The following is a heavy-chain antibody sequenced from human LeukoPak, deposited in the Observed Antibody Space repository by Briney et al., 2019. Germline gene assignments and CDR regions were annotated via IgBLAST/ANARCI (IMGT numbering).Heavy chain of an antibody. CDR2: FSGSGGST. CDR3: ASQLGDASDI. D-gene: IGHD6-13*01. V-gene: IGHV3-23*01. Sequence: PGGSLRLSCAASGFTFSSYAMSWVRQAPGKGLECISGFSGSGGSTYYADSVKGRFTISRDNSKNTLYLQMNSLRAEDTAVYYCASQLGDASDIWGQGTMVTVSS. J-gene: IGHJ3*02. CDR1: GFTFSSYA.